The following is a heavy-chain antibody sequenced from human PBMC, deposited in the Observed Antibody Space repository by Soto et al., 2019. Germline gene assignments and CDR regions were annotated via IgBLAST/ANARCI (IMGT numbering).Heavy chain of an antibody. CDR2: IGGRGGST. CDR1: GFTFSTYA. Sequence: RRLSCAASGFTFSTYALNWVRQAPGKGLEWVSAIGGRGGSTYFADSVKGRFSISRDSSKNTLYLQMNSLRAEDTAVYYCAKDGYGDRPYYFDYWGQGTLVTVSS. J-gene: IGHJ4*02. D-gene: IGHD4-17*01. V-gene: IGHV3-23*01. CDR3: AKDGYGDRPYYFDY.